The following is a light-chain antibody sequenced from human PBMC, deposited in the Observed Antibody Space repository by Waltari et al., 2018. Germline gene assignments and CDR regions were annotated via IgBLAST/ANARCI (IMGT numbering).Light chain of an antibody. J-gene: IGLJ3*02. Sequence: QSALTQPASVSGSPGQSITISCTGTSSDVGGYNYVSWYQQHPGKVPKLLIFDVSNPPSCVSNRFSGSKSGNRDSLAISGLQAEDECDYYCCSFTSRSTWVFGGGTKLTVL. CDR1: SSDVGGYNY. CDR2: DVS. CDR3: CSFTSRSTWV. V-gene: IGLV2-14*01.